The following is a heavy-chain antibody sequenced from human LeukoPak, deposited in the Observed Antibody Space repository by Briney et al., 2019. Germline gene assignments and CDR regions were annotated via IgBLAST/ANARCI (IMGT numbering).Heavy chain of an antibody. D-gene: IGHD3-10*01. CDR2: INHSGST. CDR1: GGSFSGYY. V-gene: IGHV4-34*01. Sequence: SETLSLTCTVYGGSFSGYYWSWIRQPPGKGLEWIGEINHSGSTNYNPSLKSRVTISVDTSKKQFSLKLSSVTAADTAMYYCASPWGYGSGIWGQGTLVTVSS. CDR3: ASPWGYGSGI. J-gene: IGHJ4*02.